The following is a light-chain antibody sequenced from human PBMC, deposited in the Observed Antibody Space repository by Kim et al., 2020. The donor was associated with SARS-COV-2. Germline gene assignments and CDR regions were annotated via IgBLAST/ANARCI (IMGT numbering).Light chain of an antibody. CDR2: EVS. Sequence: GQSITIFCSGTSSDVGSYKLVSWYQQHPGKAPKLIIYEVSKRPSGVSNRFSGSKSGNTASLTISGLQAEDETDYYCSSYAGSSIVVFGGGTKVTVL. J-gene: IGLJ3*02. CDR1: SSDVGSYKL. V-gene: IGLV2-23*02. CDR3: SSYAGSSIVV.